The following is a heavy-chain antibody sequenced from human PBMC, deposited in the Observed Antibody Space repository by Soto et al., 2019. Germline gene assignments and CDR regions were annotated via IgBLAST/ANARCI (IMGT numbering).Heavy chain of an antibody. CDR3: ARRLCSGGSCYPNWFDP. D-gene: IGHD2-15*01. Sequence: SETLSLTCTVSGGSISSYYWSWIRQPPGKGLEWIGYIYYSGSTNYNPSLKSRVTISVDTSKNQFSLKLSSVTAADTAVYYCARRLCSGGSCYPNWFDPWGKGTLVTVSS. J-gene: IGHJ5*02. CDR1: GGSISSYY. CDR2: IYYSGST. V-gene: IGHV4-59*08.